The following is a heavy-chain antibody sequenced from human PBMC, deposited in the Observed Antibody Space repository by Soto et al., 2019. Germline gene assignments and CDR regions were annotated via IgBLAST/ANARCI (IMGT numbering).Heavy chain of an antibody. D-gene: IGHD2-15*01. CDR1: GGSISSSSYY. V-gene: IGHV4-39*01. CDR3: ARVVSRRLPWFDP. CDR2: IYYSGST. Sequence: SETLSLTCTVSGGSISSSSYYWGWIRQPPGKGLEWIGSIYYSGSTYYNPSLKSRVTISVDTSKNQFSLKLSSVTAADTAVYYCARVVSRRLPWFDPWGQGTLVTVSS. J-gene: IGHJ5*02.